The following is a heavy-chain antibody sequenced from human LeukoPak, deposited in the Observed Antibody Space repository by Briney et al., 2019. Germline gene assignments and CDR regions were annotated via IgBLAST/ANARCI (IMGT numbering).Heavy chain of an antibody. Sequence: GGSLRLSCAAAQSTFYCYWMHWLRLVPGKGLAWVSRVNSDGTSTTYADSVKGRFTVSRDNAQNTLYLQMDSLRVDDTAVYYCAGGGFSGFDHWGQGILVTVSS. V-gene: IGHV3-74*03. CDR1: QSTFYCYW. CDR3: AGGGFSGFDH. D-gene: IGHD4-23*01. CDR2: VNSDGTST. J-gene: IGHJ4*02.